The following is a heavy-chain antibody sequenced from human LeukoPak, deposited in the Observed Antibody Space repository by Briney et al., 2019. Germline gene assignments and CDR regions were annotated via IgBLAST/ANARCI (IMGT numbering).Heavy chain of an antibody. CDR2: ISSSSSTI. Sequence: GGSLRLSCAASGFTFSSYSMSWVRQAPGKGLEWVSYISSSSSTIYYADSVKGRFTISRDDAKNSLYLQMNSLRAEDTAVYYCARELKRRVYYDSSGSDDAFDIWGQGTMVTVSS. CDR3: ARELKRRVYYDSSGSDDAFDI. J-gene: IGHJ3*02. CDR1: GFTFSSYS. D-gene: IGHD3-22*01. V-gene: IGHV3-48*01.